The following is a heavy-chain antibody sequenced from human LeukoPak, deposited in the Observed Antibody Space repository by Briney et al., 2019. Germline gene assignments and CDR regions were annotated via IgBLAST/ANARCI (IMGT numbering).Heavy chain of an antibody. J-gene: IGHJ3*02. Sequence: GGSLRLSCAASGFTFDDYGMSWVRQAPGKGLEWVSAINWNGGSTGYADSVKGRFTISRDNAKDSLYLQMNSLRAEDTAVYYCARESYCSGGSCYSGRAFDIWGQGTMVTVSS. D-gene: IGHD2-15*01. CDR3: ARESYCSGGSCYSGRAFDI. CDR2: INWNGGST. CDR1: GFTFDDYG. V-gene: IGHV3-20*04.